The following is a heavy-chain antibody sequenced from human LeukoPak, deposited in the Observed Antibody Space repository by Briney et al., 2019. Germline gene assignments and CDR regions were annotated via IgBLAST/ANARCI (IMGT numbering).Heavy chain of an antibody. CDR2: INPNSGGT. J-gene: IGHJ3*01. Sequence: GASVNVSCKASGYTFTGYYMHWVRQAPGQGLEWMGWINPNSGGTNYAQGFQGRVTMTRDTSISTVYMQLSRLHFDDTAVYYCARDRSVGATDDAFDVWGPGTMVTVSS. D-gene: IGHD1-26*01. CDR1: GYTFTGYY. CDR3: ARDRSVGATDDAFDV. V-gene: IGHV1-2*02.